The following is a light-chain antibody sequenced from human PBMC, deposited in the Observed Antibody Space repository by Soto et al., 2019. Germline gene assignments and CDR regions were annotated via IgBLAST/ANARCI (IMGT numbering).Light chain of an antibody. V-gene: IGLV1-44*01. Sequence: QSALTQPPSASGTPGQRVTISCSGSSSNIGSNTVNWYQQLPGTAPKLLIYSNNQRPSGVSNRFSGSKSGNTASLTISGLQAEDEADYYCSSYTSSSTLYVFGTGTKVTVL. J-gene: IGLJ1*01. CDR3: SSYTSSSTLYV. CDR2: SNN. CDR1: SSNIGSNT.